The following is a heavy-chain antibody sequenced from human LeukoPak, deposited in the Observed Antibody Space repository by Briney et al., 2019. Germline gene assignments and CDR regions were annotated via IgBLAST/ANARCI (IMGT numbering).Heavy chain of an antibody. CDR2: ISAYNGNT. Sequence: GASVKVSCKASGYTFTSYGISWVRQAPGQGLEWMGWISAYNGNTNYAQKLQGRVTMTTDTSTSTAYMELSSLRSEDTAVYYCARDPPPYGSFGYWGQGTLVTVSS. CDR1: GYTFTSYG. D-gene: IGHD4-17*01. CDR3: ARDPPPYGSFGY. V-gene: IGHV1-18*01. J-gene: IGHJ4*02.